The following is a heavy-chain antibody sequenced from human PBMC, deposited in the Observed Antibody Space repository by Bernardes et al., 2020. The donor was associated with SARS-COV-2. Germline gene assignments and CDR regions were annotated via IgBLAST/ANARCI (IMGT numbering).Heavy chain of an antibody. J-gene: IGHJ4*02. CDR1: GFTFSSYA. D-gene: IGHD5-12*01. CDR2: ISGSGGST. CDR3: AKVGSGYIADPYYFHY. V-gene: IGHV3-23*01. Sequence: VGSLSLSCAASGFTFSSYAMSWVRQAPGKGLEWVSTISGSGGSTYYADSVKGRFTISRDNSKNTLYLQMNSLRAADTAVYYCAKVGSGYIADPYYFHYWGQGTLVTVSS.